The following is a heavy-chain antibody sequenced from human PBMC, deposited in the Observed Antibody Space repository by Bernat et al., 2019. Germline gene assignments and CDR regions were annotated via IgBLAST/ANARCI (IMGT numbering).Heavy chain of an antibody. Sequence: QLQLQESGPGLVKPSETLSLTCTVSGGSISSSSYYWGWIRQPPGKGLEWIGSIYYSGSTYYNPSLKSRVTISVDTSKNQFSLKLSSVTAADTAVYYWARHSGSGRHYYYYGMDVWGQGTTVTVSS. D-gene: IGHD3-10*01. J-gene: IGHJ6*02. CDR2: IYYSGST. CDR1: GGSISSSSYY. CDR3: ARHSGSGRHYYYYGMDV. V-gene: IGHV4-39*01.